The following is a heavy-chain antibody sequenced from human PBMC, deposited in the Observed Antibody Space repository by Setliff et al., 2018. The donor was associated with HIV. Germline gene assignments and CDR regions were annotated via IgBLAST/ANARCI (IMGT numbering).Heavy chain of an antibody. Sequence: PGGSLRLSCAASGLTFSTSWMQWVRQSPGEGLLWVARLNPEANEIHYADSVKGRFTISRDNAKNTLYLQMNSLRTEDTAVYYCVRDTFDGRSYYGWDVWGQGTTVTVSS. D-gene: IGHD3-9*01. CDR3: VRDTFDGRSYYGWDV. CDR1: GLTFSTSW. V-gene: IGHV3-74*01. J-gene: IGHJ6*02. CDR2: LNPEANEI.